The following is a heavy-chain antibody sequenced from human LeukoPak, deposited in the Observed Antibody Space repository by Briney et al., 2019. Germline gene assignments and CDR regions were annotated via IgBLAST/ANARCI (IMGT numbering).Heavy chain of an antibody. V-gene: IGHV3-74*01. CDR3: ARAPSESGGYYPEYFRH. CDR1: GFTFSSYW. J-gene: IGHJ1*01. CDR2: IKSDGNT. Sequence: GGSLRLPCAASGFTFSSYWMHWVRQAPGKGLVWVSRIKSDGNTNYADSVKGRFTISRDNAKNTVSLKMNSLRAEDTGVYYCARAPSESGGYYPEYFRHWGQGTLVTVSS. D-gene: IGHD3-22*01.